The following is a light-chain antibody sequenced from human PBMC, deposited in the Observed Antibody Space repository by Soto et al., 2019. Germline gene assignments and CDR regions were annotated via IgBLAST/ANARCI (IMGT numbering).Light chain of an antibody. CDR3: CSYAGSYSFV. J-gene: IGLJ1*01. Sequence: ALTQPRSVSGSPGQSVTISCTGTSSDVGGYNYVSWYQQHPGKAPKLMIYDVSKRPSGVPDRFSGSKSGNTASLTISGLQAEDEADYYCCSYAGSYSFVFGTVPKVTVL. V-gene: IGLV2-11*01. CDR2: DVS. CDR1: SSDVGGYNY.